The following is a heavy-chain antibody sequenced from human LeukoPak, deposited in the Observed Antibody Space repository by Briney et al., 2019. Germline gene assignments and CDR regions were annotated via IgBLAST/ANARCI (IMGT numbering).Heavy chain of an antibody. CDR2: ISSSSSYI. J-gene: IGHJ4*02. D-gene: IGHD3-10*01. CDR3: ARSGPQVVRGVILDY. Sequence: GGSLRLSCAASGFTFSSYSMNWVRQAPGRGLEWVSSISSSSSYIYYADSVKGRFTISRDNAKNSLYLQMNSLRAEDAAVYYCARSGPQVVRGVILDYWGQGTLVTVSS. CDR1: GFTFSSYS. V-gene: IGHV3-21*01.